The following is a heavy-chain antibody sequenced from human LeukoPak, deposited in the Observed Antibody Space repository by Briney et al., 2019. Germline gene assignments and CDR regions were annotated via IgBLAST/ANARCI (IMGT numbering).Heavy chain of an antibody. Sequence: GRSLRLSCAASGFTFDDYAMHWVRQAPGKGLEWVSGISWNSGSIDYADSMKSRFTISRDNAKNSLYLQMNSLRAEDTALYYCAKDTRGFLPTFDPWGQGTLVTVSS. CDR1: GFTFDDYA. J-gene: IGHJ5*02. V-gene: IGHV3-9*01. CDR2: ISWNSGSI. CDR3: AKDTRGFLPTFDP. D-gene: IGHD2/OR15-2a*01.